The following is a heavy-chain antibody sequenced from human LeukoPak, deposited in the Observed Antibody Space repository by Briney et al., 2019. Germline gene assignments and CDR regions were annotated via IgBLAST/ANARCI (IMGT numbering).Heavy chain of an antibody. V-gene: IGHV4-39*07. CDR2: ISCSGST. J-gene: IGHJ4*02. D-gene: IGHD3-10*01. CDR3: ARGRGITMVRGVRKRYYFDY. Sequence: PSETLSLTCTVSGGSISSCTYSWGWIRQPPGKGLEWIGSISCSGSTYYNPSLKSRVTISVDTSKNQFSLKLSSVTAADTAVYYCARGRGITMVRGVRKRYYFDYWGQGTLVTVSS. CDR1: GGSISSCTYS.